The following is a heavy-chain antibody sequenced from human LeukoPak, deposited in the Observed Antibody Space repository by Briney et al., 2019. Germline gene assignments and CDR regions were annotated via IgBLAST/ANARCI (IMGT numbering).Heavy chain of an antibody. CDR2: ISADNGNT. Sequence: ASGKVSCKASGYAFSIYGISWVRHAPGQGLVWMGWISADNGNTNYALKGRVTMTTDTSTSTAYMELRSLRSDDTAVYYCARDGGSSWSYNFDFWGQGNQVPVSS. V-gene: IGHV1-18*01. CDR3: ARDGGSSWSYNFDF. J-gene: IGHJ4*02. CDR1: GYAFSIYG. D-gene: IGHD6-13*01.